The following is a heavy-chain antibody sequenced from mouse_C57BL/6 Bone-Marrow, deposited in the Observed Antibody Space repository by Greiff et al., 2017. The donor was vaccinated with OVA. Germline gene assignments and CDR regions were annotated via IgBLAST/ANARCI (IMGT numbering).Heavy chain of an antibody. J-gene: IGHJ1*03. CDR1: GYSITSGYY. CDR2: ISYDGSN. D-gene: IGHD1-1*01. V-gene: IGHV3-6*01. CDR3: ARDSYYGSSSYWYFDV. Sequence: EVQLQQSGPGLVKPSQSLSLTCSVTGYSITSGYYWNWIRQFPGNKLEWMGYISYDGSNNYNPSLKNRISITRDTSKNQFFLKLNSVTTEDTATYYCARDSYYGSSSYWYFDVWGTGTTVTVSS.